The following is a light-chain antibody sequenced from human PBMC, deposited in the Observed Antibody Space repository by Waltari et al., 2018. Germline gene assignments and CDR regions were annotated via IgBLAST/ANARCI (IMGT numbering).Light chain of an antibody. V-gene: IGKV3-11*01. CDR2: DAS. CDR3: QQRSNWPPVST. Sequence: EIVLTQSPATLSLSPGERATLPCRASQSVSSYLAWYQQKPGQAPRLLIYDASNRATGIPARFSGSGSGTDFTLTISSLEPEDFAVYYCQQRSNWPPVSTFGPGTKVDIK. J-gene: IGKJ3*01. CDR1: QSVSSY.